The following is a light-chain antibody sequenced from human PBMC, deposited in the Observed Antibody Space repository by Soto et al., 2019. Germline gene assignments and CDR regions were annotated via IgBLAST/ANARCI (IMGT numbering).Light chain of an antibody. CDR3: QSYDSTLCARYV. CDR1: SSNIGAGYD. V-gene: IGLV1-40*01. Sequence: QSVLTQPPSVSGAPGQRVTISCTGSSSNIGAGYDVHWYQQRPGTAPKLLIFGNTNRPSGVPDRFSGSKSGTSASLAITGLQAEDEGDYYCQSYDSTLCARYVFGTGTKVTVL. J-gene: IGLJ1*01. CDR2: GNT.